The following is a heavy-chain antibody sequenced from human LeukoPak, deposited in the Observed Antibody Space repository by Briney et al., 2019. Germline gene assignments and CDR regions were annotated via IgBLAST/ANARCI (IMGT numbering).Heavy chain of an antibody. CDR1: GYTFTSYD. CDR3: AREGIAAAGTTFDY. D-gene: IGHD6-13*01. CDR2: MNPNSGNT. J-gene: IGHJ4*02. V-gene: IGHV1-8*01. Sequence: ASVKVSCKASGYTFTSYDINWVRQATGQGLEWMGWMNPNSGNTGYAQKFQGRVTMTRNTSISTAYMELSSLRSEDTAVYYCAREGIAAAGTTFDYWGQGTLVTVSS.